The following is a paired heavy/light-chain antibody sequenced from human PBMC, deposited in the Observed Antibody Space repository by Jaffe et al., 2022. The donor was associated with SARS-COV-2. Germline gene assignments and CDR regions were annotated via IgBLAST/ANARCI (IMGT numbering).Light chain of an antibody. V-gene: IGLV4-69*01. Sequence: QLVLTQSPSASASLGASVKLTCTLSSGHSSYAIAWHQQQPEKGPRFLMKLKSDGSHSKGDGIPDRFSGSSSGAERYLTISSLQSEDEADYYCQTWGTGVVFGGGTKLTVL. CDR2: LKSDGSH. CDR1: SGHSSYA. CDR3: QTWGTGVV. J-gene: IGLJ2*01.
Heavy chain of an antibody. J-gene: IGHJ4*02. D-gene: IGHD2-15*01. CDR1: GGSISSSYY. CDR2: IYYSGST. V-gene: IGHV4-39*01. CDR3: ARHATGMAEFDK. Sequence: QLQLQESGPGLVKPSETLSLTCTVSGGSISSSYYWGWIRQSPGKGLEWIGSIYYSGSTYHNPSLKSRVTMSVDTSKNQLSLEMSSVTAADTAVYYCARHATGMAEFDKWGQGTLVSVSS.